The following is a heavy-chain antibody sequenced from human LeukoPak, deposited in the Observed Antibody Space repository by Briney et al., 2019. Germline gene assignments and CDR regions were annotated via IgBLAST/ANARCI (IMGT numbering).Heavy chain of an antibody. D-gene: IGHD3-22*01. V-gene: IGHV3-48*01. CDR3: ASNKETFYDSSGGY. Sequence: GGSLRLSCAASGFTFSSYSMNWVRQAPGKGLEWVSYISSSTNTIYYADSVKGRFTISRDNSKNTLFLQMKSLRAEDTAVYYCASNKETFYDSSGGYWGQGTLVTVSS. J-gene: IGHJ4*02. CDR1: GFTFSSYS. CDR2: ISSSTNTI.